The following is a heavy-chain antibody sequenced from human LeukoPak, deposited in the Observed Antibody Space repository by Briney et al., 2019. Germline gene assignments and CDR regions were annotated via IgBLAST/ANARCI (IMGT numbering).Heavy chain of an antibody. CDR1: GGSISSGDYY. D-gene: IGHD1-26*01. J-gene: IGHJ1*01. CDR3: ARDSPTDIVGATIGGFQH. CDR2: IYYSGST. Sequence: SETLSLTCTVSGGSISSGDYYWSWIRQPPGKGLEWIGYIYYSGSTYYNPSLKSRVTISVDRSKNQFSLKLSSVTAADTAVYYCARDSPTDIVGATIGGFQHWGQGTLVTVSS. V-gene: IGHV4-30-4*01.